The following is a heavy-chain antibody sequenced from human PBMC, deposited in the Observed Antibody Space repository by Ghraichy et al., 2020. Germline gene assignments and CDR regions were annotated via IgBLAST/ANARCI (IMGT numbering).Heavy chain of an antibody. CDR2: ISSDGRIQ. J-gene: IGHJ5*02. Sequence: GGSLRLSCTASGFSFSSCGMHWVRQAPAKGLEWVAFISSDGRIQYYGDSVKGRFIISRDNFENTLHLHMNSLRVEDTAVYYCATVPLKQQLVRRWLLFDPRGQGTLVTVSS. CDR1: GFSFSSCG. D-gene: IGHD6-13*01. V-gene: IGHV3-30*03. CDR3: ATVPLKQQLVRRWLLFDP.